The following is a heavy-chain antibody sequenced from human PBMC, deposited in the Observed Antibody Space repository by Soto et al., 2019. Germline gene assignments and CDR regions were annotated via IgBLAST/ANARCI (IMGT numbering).Heavy chain of an antibody. J-gene: IGHJ5*02. CDR1: GGSFSGYY. CDR2: INHSGST. CDR3: ARGPRITMVRGVIWWFDP. V-gene: IGHV4-34*01. Sequence: QVQLQQWGAGLLKPSETLSLTCAVYGGSFSGYYWSWISQPPGKGLEWIGEINHSGSTNYNPSLKRRVTISVDTSKNQFSLKLSSVTAADTAVYYCARGPRITMVRGVIWWFDPWGQGTLVTVSS. D-gene: IGHD3-10*01.